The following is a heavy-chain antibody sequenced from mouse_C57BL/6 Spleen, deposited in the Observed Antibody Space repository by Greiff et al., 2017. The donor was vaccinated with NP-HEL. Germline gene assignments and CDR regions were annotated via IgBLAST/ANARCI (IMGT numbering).Heavy chain of an antibody. Sequence: QVHVKQSGAELAKPGASVKLSCKASGYTFTSYWMHWVKQRPGQGLEWIGYINPSSGYTKYNQKFKDKATLTADKSSSTAYMQLSSLTYEDSAVYYCARRREGDYFDYWGQGTTLTVSS. J-gene: IGHJ2*01. CDR2: INPSSGYT. CDR3: ARRREGDYFDY. CDR1: GYTFTSYW. V-gene: IGHV1-7*01.